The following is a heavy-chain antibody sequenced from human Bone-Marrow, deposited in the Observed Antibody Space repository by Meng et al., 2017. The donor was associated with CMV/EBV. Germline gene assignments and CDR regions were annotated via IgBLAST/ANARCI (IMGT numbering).Heavy chain of an antibody. Sequence: GGSLRLSCAASGFTFSSYAMHWVRQAPGKGLEWVAVISYDGSNKYYADSVKGRFTISRDNSKNTLYLQMNSLRTEDTAVYYCARRNVGCSSTSCYRWAGLDYWGQGTLVTVYS. CDR1: GFTFSSYA. V-gene: IGHV3-30*04. J-gene: IGHJ4*02. CDR2: ISYDGSNK. D-gene: IGHD2-2*01. CDR3: ARRNVGCSSTSCYRWAGLDY.